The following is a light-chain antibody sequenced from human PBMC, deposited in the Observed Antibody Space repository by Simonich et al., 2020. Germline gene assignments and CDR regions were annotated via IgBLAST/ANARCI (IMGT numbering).Light chain of an antibody. CDR1: QSISSY. Sequence: DIQMTQSPSSLSASVGARVTITCRASQSISSYLNRYQKKPGKAPKHLIYAASSLQSGVPSRFSGSGSVTDFTLTISSLQPEDFATYYCQQSYSTLSITFGQGTRLEIK. CDR3: QQSYSTLSIT. J-gene: IGKJ5*01. CDR2: AAS. V-gene: IGKV1-39*01.